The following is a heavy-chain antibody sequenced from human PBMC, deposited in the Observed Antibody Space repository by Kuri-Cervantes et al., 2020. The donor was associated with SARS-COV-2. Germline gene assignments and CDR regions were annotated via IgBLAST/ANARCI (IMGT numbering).Heavy chain of an antibody. V-gene: IGHV3-72*01. Sequence: GSLRLSCAASGFSFSDHYMDWVRQAPGKGLEWVGRIRNEVNSYTTEYAASVKGRFTISRADSQNSLFLQMNSLKTEDTAVYYCSACGSTDCYNYYYYGLDVWGQGTTVTVSS. CDR2: IRNEVNSYTT. J-gene: IGHJ6*02. D-gene: IGHD2-2*01. CDR1: GFSFSDHY. CDR3: SACGSTDCYNYYYYGLDV.